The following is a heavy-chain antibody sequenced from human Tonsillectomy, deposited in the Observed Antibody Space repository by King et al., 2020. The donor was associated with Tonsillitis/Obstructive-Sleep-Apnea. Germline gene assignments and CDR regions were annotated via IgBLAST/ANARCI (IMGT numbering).Heavy chain of an antibody. Sequence: VQLVESGGGLVQPGGSLRLSCAASGFTFSSYAMSWVRQAPGKGLEWVSAISGSGVSTYYADSVKGRFTISRDKSRNTLYLQMNSLRAEDTAVYYCAKEGPTPVTTVRGGSSYFDYWGQGTLVTVSS. CDR2: ISGSGVST. CDR1: GFTFSSYA. V-gene: IGHV3-23*04. D-gene: IGHD4-11*01. CDR3: AKEGPTPVTTVRGGSSYFDY. J-gene: IGHJ4*02.